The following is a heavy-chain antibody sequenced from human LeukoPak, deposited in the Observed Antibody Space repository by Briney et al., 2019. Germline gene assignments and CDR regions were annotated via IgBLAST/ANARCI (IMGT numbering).Heavy chain of an antibody. CDR3: GRGREGSGSYRSAFDH. D-gene: IGHD3-10*01. CDR2: MYAGGSDS. J-gene: IGHJ4*02. V-gene: IGHV5-51*01. Sequence: GESLKISCKGSGYSFTNYWIDWVRRMPGKGLEWMGIMYAGGSDSRYSPSFQGQVTISVDKSSNTAYLQWSSLKASDTAMYYCGRGREGSGSYRSAFDHWGQGTLVTVTS. CDR1: GYSFTNYW.